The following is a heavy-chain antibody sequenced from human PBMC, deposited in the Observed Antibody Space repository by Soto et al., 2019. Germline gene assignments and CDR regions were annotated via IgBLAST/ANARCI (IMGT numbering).Heavy chain of an antibody. CDR2: IIPIFGTA. Sequence: ASVKVTCKSSGGTFSSYAIIWVRQAPGQGLEWMGGIIPIFGTANYAQKFQGRVTITADKSTSTAYMELSSLRPEDTAVYYCATQLVRSHEVLYYYGVDVWGQGTTVNVSS. D-gene: IGHD1-1*01. CDR3: ATQLVRSHEVLYYYGVDV. CDR1: GGTFSSYA. V-gene: IGHV1-69*06. J-gene: IGHJ6*02.